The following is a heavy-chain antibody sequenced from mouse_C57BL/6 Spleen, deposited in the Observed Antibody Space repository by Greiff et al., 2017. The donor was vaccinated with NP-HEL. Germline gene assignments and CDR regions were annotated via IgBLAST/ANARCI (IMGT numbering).Heavy chain of an antibody. V-gene: IGHV1-5*01. CDR2: IYPGNSDT. J-gene: IGHJ2*01. CDR3: TGYGNSLGDYFDY. CDR1: GYTFTSYW. D-gene: IGHD2-1*01. Sequence: EVQLQQSGTVLARPGASVKMSCKTSGYTFTSYWMHWVKQRPGQGLEWIGAIYPGNSDTSYNQKFKGKAKLTAVTSASTAYMELSSLTNEDSAVYDCTGYGNSLGDYFDYWGQGTTLTVSS.